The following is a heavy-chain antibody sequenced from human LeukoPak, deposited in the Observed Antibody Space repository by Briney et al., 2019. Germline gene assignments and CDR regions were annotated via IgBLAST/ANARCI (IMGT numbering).Heavy chain of an antibody. CDR2: ISYDGSNK. CDR3: AREQQQLPYYFDY. D-gene: IGHD6-13*01. Sequence: GGSLRLSCAASGVTFSSYAMHWVRQAPGKGLEWVAVISYDGSNKYYADSVKGRFTISRDNSKNTLYLQMNSLRAEDTAVYYCAREQQQLPYYFDYWGQGTLVTVSS. V-gene: IGHV3-30-3*01. J-gene: IGHJ4*02. CDR1: GVTFSSYA.